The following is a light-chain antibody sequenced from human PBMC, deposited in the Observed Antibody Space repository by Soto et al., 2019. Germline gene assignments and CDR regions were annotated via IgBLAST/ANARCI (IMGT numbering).Light chain of an antibody. CDR3: QKYDSVPWS. J-gene: IGKJ1*01. CDR2: TAS. V-gene: IGKV1-27*01. CDR1: QGIGNN. Sequence: DIQMTQSPSSLSASVCDRVTITCRASQGIGNNLAWYQQKPGKVPTVLIYTASTLHSGVPSRFSGSGSGTDFTLTSNSLQQEDVATYFCQKYDSVPWSFGQGTRVEI.